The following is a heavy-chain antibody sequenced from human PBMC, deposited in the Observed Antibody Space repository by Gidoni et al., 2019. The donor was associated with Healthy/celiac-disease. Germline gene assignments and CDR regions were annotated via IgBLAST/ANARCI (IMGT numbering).Heavy chain of an antibody. J-gene: IGHJ6*02. CDR2: IKQDGSEK. CDR1: GFTFSSYW. D-gene: IGHD3-16*01. Sequence: EVQLVESGGGLVQPGGSLRLSCAASGFTFSSYWMRWVRQAPGKGLEWVANIKQDGSEKYYVDSVKGRFTISRDNAKNSLYLQMNSLRAEDTAVYYCARGGGRSWSDTDVYYYGMDVWGQGTTVTVSS. V-gene: IGHV3-7*01. CDR3: ARGGGRSWSDTDVYYYGMDV.